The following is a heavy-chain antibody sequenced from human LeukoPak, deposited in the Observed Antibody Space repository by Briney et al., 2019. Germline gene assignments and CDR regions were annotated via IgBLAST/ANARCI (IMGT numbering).Heavy chain of an antibody. CDR2: IKQDGSEK. D-gene: IGHD6-13*01. CDR1: GFTFTMYW. CDR3: ARDSSPPPSNY. V-gene: IGHV3-7*01. J-gene: IGHJ4*02. Sequence: GGSLRLSCAASGFTFTMYWMSWVRQAPGKGLEWVANIKQDGSEKYYVDSVKGRFTISRDNAKNSLYLQVNSLRAEDTAVYYCARDSSPPPSNYWGQGTLVTVSS.